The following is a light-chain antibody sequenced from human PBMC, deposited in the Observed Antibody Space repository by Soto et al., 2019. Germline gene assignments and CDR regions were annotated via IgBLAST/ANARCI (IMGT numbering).Light chain of an antibody. CDR1: QSVSNN. Sequence: EIVMTQSPATLSVSPGESATLSCRASQSVSNNLTWYQQKPGQPPRLLIYGASTRATGVPGRFSGSGSGTEFTLPISSLRSEDFAVYYCQQYNDWWTFGQGTKVEIK. J-gene: IGKJ1*01. CDR2: GAS. V-gene: IGKV3-15*01. CDR3: QQYNDWWT.